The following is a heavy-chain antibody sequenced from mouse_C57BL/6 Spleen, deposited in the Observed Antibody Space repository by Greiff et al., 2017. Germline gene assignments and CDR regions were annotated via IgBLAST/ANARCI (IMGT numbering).Heavy chain of an antibody. CDR3: ARGLPFAY. Sequence: QVQLKQPGAELVMPGASVKLSCKASGYTFTSYWMHWVKQRPGQGLEWIGEIDPSDSYTNYNQKFKGKSTLTVDKSSSTAYMQLSSLTSEDSAVYYCARGLPFAYWGQGTLVTVSA. CDR2: IDPSDSYT. CDR1: GYTFTSYW. J-gene: IGHJ3*01. D-gene: IGHD2-2*01. V-gene: IGHV1-69*01.